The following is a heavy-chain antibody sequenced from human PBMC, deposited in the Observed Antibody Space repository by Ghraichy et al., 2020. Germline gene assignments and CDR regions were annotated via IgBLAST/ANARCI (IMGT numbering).Heavy chain of an antibody. V-gene: IGHV4-30-4*01. Sequence: SETLSLTCTVSGGSISSGDYYWSWIRQPPGKGLEWIGYIYYSGSTYYNPSLKSRVTISVDTSKNQFSLKLSSVTAADTAVYYCARDNGRLRPSNYYYYGMDGWGQGTTVTVSS. CDR3: ARDNGRLRPSNYYYYGMDG. CDR1: GGSISSGDYY. CDR2: IYYSGST. D-gene: IGHD4-17*01. J-gene: IGHJ6*02.